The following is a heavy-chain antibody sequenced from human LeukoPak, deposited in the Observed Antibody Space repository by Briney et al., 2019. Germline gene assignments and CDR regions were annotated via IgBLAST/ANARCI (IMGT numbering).Heavy chain of an antibody. Sequence: GESLRLSCAASGFTFSSYAISWVRQAPGKGLEWVSAISGSGGSTYYADSVKGRFTISRDNSKNTLYLQMNSLRAEDTAVYYCAKDLIAAAGTYYYYGMDVWGQGNTVTVSS. CDR2: ISGSGGST. CDR1: GFTFSSYA. D-gene: IGHD6-13*01. V-gene: IGHV3-23*01. CDR3: AKDLIAAAGTYYYYGMDV. J-gene: IGHJ6*02.